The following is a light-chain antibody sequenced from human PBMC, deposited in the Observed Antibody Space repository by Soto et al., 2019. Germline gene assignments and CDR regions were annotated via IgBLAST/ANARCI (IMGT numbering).Light chain of an antibody. CDR2: SAS. V-gene: IGKV1-39*01. CDR3: QQNFSPFVT. Sequence: DIQMTQSPPSLSASVGDRVTITCRASETITDYLNWYQVKPGKAPKLLIYSASLLQPGVPSRFSGSGYGTDFTLTLSGLQHDDSATYSCQQNFSPFVTFGAGTRV. J-gene: IGKJ4*01. CDR1: ETITDY.